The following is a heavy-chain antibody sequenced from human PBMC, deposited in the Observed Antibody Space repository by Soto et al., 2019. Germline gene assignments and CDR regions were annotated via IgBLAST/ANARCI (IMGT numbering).Heavy chain of an antibody. V-gene: IGHV3-9*01. CDR1: GFTFDDYA. J-gene: IGHJ1*01. CDR3: VKDESINWYSGHFRH. D-gene: IGHD6-13*01. Sequence: GGSLSLSCAASGFTFDDYAMHWVRQVPGKGLEWVSGINWNSGSIGYGDSVKGRFAISRDNAKNSLHLQMNSLSAEDTAFYYCVKDESINWYSGHFRHWGQGILVTVSS. CDR2: INWNSGSI.